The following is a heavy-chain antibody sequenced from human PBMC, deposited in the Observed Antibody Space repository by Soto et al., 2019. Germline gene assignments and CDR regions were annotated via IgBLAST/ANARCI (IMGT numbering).Heavy chain of an antibody. J-gene: IGHJ4*02. CDR1: GGSISSSSYY. Sequence: PSETRSLTCTVSGGSISSSSYYWGWIRQPPGKGLEGIGSIYYSGSNYYNPSLKSRVTISVDTSKNQFSLKLSSVPAADTAVYYCARRAIPCDSDSSGYYSEGWGQGTLVTVYS. D-gene: IGHD3-22*01. CDR3: ARRAIPCDSDSSGYYSEG. CDR2: IYYSGSN. V-gene: IGHV4-39*07.